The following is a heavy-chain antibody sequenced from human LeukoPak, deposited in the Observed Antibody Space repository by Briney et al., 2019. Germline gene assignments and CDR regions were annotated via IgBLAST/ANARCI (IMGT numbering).Heavy chain of an antibody. CDR1: VGSFSGYY. V-gene: IGHV4-34*01. D-gene: IGHD3-10*01. CDR3: ARDRWGTRTLEPPGSEPQSKSRDLIYFDY. CDR2: INHSGST. Sequence: SETLSLTCAVYVGSFSGYYWSWIRQPPGEGLEWIGEINHSGSTNYNPSLKSRVRISAVTSKNQFSLKLSSVTAADTAVYYCARDRWGTRTLEPPGSEPQSKSRDLIYFDYWGQGTLVTVSS. J-gene: IGHJ4*02.